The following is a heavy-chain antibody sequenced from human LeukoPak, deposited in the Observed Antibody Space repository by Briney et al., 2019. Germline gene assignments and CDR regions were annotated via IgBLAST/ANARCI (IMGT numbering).Heavy chain of an antibody. Sequence: GGSLRLSCAASGFTFSSYAMSWVRQAPGKGLEWVGRIKSKTDGGTTDYAAPVKGRFTISRDDSKNTLYLQMNSLKTEDTAVYYCTTRIDNYDFWSGYSTIDYWGQGTLVTVSS. V-gene: IGHV3-15*01. CDR1: GFTFSSYA. CDR2: IKSKTDGGTT. CDR3: TTRIDNYDFWSGYSTIDY. D-gene: IGHD3-3*01. J-gene: IGHJ4*02.